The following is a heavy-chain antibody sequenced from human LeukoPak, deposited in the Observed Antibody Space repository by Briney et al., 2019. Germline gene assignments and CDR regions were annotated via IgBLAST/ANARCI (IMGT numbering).Heavy chain of an antibody. Sequence: SETLSLTCAVYGGSFSGYYWSWIRQPAGKGLEWIGRIYTSGSTNYNPSLKSRVTISVDTSKNQFSLKLSSVTAADTAVYYCARDSGFSTVFDYWGQGTLVTVSS. V-gene: IGHV4-4*07. D-gene: IGHD2/OR15-2a*01. J-gene: IGHJ4*02. CDR3: ARDSGFSTVFDY. CDR2: IYTSGST. CDR1: GGSFSGYY.